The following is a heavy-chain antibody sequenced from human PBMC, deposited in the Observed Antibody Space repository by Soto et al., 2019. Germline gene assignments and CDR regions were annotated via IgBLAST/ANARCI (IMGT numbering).Heavy chain of an antibody. V-gene: IGHV5-10-1*01. CDR3: ARQREVGSMVRGVTPPRYYYGMDV. Sequence: GESLKISCKGSGYSFTSYWISWVRQMPGKGLEWMGRIDPSDSYTNCSPSFQGHVTISADKSTSTAYLQWSSLKASDTAMYYCARQREVGSMVRGVTPPRYYYGMDVWGQGTTVTVSS. CDR2: IDPSDSYT. CDR1: GYSFTSYW. D-gene: IGHD3-10*01. J-gene: IGHJ6*02.